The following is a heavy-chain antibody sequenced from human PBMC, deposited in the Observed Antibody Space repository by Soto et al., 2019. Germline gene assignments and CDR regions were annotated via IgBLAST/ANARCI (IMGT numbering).Heavy chain of an antibody. J-gene: IGHJ6*02. CDR1: GGSVTSDPYF. CDR3: ASGDVVGGVMDI. V-gene: IGHV4-39*01. D-gene: IGHD2-8*02. Sequence: PXETLSLPWTVAGGSVTSDPYFWGWVRQPPGKGLEWIVKIYYSGITYYNPSLKSRVTLSADTSKNQVSLNLRSVTAPDTAVYYCASGDVVGGVMDIWGQGTTVTVSS. CDR2: IYYSGIT.